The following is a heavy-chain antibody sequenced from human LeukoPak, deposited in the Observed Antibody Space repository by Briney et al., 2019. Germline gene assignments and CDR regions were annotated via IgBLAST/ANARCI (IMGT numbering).Heavy chain of an antibody. V-gene: IGHV4-59*11. J-gene: IGHJ3*02. Sequence: SETLSLTCAVSADSFSSHYWTWIRQSPGTGLEWIGYISYIGSTNYNPSLKSRVTISIDTSKNQFSLKLRSVTAANTAVYYCARDLVTVTKGFDIWGQGTMVSVSS. CDR1: ADSFSSHY. CDR2: ISYIGST. D-gene: IGHD4-17*01. CDR3: ARDLVTVTKGFDI.